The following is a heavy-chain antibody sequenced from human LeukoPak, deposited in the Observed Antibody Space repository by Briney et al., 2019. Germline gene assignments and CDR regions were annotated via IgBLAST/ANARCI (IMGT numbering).Heavy chain of an antibody. CDR1: GYTFADYY. CDR2: IDPDSGGT. J-gene: IGHJ3*02. Sequence: GASVKVSCKASGYTFADYYLHWVRQAPGQGLEWMGSIDPDSGGTNYAQKFQGRVTVTRDTSISTAYMELSRLRSDDTAVYYCAREYYDSSGRKHAFENWGHGTMVTVSS. V-gene: IGHV1-2*02. CDR3: AREYYDSSGRKHAFEN. D-gene: IGHD3-22*01.